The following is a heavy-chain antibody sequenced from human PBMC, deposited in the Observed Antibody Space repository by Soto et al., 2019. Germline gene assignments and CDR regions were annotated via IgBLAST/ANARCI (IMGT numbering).Heavy chain of an antibody. CDR3: AKDIVKYTYGACDY. J-gene: IGHJ4*02. CDR2: ISYDGSNN. V-gene: IGHV3-30*18. D-gene: IGHD5-18*01. Sequence: QVQLVESGGAVAQPGTSLRLSCAASGFTFSSYGMYWVRQAPGKGLVWVAAISYDGSNNYHADSVKGRFTISRDNSKNTLYLQLNSLRTEDTAVYYCAKDIVKYTYGACDYWGQGVLVTVSS. CDR1: GFTFSSYG.